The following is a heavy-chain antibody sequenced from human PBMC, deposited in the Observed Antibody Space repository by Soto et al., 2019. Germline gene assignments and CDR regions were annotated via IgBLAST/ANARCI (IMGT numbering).Heavy chain of an antibody. Sequence: SETLSLTCTVSGGSISSYYWSWIRQPAGKGLEWIGRIYTSGSTNYNPSLKRRVTMSVDTSKNQFSLKLSSVTAADTAVYYCARGLMVRGYYYYGMDVWGQGTTVTVSS. J-gene: IGHJ6*02. CDR3: ARGLMVRGYYYYGMDV. CDR2: IYTSGST. V-gene: IGHV4-4*07. D-gene: IGHD3-10*01. CDR1: GGSISSYY.